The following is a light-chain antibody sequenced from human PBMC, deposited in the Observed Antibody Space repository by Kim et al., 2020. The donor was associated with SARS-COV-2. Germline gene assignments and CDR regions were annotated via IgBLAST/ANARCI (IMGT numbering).Light chain of an antibody. CDR2: GAS. Sequence: PGERATLSCRASQRVSSNVAWYQQKPGQAPRLLIYGASTRATGIPARFSGSGSGTEFTLTISSLQSEDLAVYHCQQYDDWPPWTFGQGTKVDIK. CDR3: QQYDDWPPWT. J-gene: IGKJ1*01. CDR1: QRVSSN. V-gene: IGKV3-15*01.